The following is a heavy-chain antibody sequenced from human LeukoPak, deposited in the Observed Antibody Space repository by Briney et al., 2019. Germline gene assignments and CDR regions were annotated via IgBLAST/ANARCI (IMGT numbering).Heavy chain of an antibody. Sequence: SETLSLTCTVSGVSISSSYSYWGWIRQPPGMGLEWIGSIYYTGNTYYNASLKSQVSISIDTSKNQFSLKLNSVTAADTAVYYCARNRYYYGSGNYGVPNWFDPWGQGTLVTVSS. CDR3: ARNRYYYGSGNYGVPNWFDP. D-gene: IGHD3-10*01. J-gene: IGHJ5*02. V-gene: IGHV4-39*01. CDR1: GVSISSSYSY. CDR2: IYYTGNT.